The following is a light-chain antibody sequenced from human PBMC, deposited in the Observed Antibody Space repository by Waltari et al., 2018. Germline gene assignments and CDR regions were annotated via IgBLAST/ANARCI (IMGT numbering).Light chain of an antibody. CDR1: QSMSSW. CDR3: QQYNNYGWT. V-gene: IGKV1-5*03. J-gene: IGKJ1*01. CDR2: KAS. Sequence: DIQMTQSPSTLSASVGYRVTITCRASQSMSSWLAWYQQKPGKAPKLLIYKASTLESGVPSRFSGSGSGTEFTLTISSLQPDDFATYYCQQYNNYGWTFGQGTKVEIK.